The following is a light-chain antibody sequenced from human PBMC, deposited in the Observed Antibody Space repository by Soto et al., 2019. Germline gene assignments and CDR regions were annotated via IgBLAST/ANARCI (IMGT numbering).Light chain of an antibody. CDR3: ASLTTTNFV. Sequence: QSVLTQPASVSGSPGQSITISCTGTSSDVGAYNLVSWYQHLPDKAPKLIISEVTNRPSGVSDRSSGSKTGNTASLTISGLQAEDEADYYCASLTTTNFVFXSGTKVTVL. V-gene: IGLV2-14*01. CDR2: EVT. CDR1: SSDVGAYNL. J-gene: IGLJ1*01.